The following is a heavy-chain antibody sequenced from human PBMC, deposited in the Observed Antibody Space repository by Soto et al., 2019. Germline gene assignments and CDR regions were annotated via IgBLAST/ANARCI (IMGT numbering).Heavy chain of an antibody. CDR1: GGSISSYY. V-gene: IGHV4-59*01. CDR2: IYYSGST. Sequence: SETLSLTCTVSGGSISSYYWSWIRQPPGKGPEWIGYIYYSGSTNYNPSLKSRVTISVDTSKNQFSLKLSSVTAADTAVYYCARDQWAARFYYGMDVWGQGTTVTVSS. D-gene: IGHD6-6*01. CDR3: ARDQWAARFYYGMDV. J-gene: IGHJ6*02.